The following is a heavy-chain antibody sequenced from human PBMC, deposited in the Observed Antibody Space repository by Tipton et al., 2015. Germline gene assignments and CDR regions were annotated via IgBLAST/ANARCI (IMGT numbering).Heavy chain of an antibody. D-gene: IGHD1-26*01. CDR3: AKREWDQSYFDP. V-gene: IGHV3-23*01. Sequence: SLRLSCAASEFTFSSYAMSWVRQAPGKGLEWVSTISGSGSVTNYADSVRGRFTISRDDSKNTLYLQMTSLSTEDTAVYHCAKREWDQSYFDPWGRGTLVIVSS. J-gene: IGHJ4*02. CDR2: ISGSGSVT. CDR1: EFTFSSYA.